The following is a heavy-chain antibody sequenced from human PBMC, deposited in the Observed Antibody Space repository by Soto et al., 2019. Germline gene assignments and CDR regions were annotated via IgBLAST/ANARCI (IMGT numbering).Heavy chain of an antibody. Sequence: ASVKVSCKASGYSFTSYYMHWVRQAPGQGLERKRIINPSGGSTSYAQKFQGRVTMTRDTSTSTVYMELSSLRSEDTAVYYCARSRKKIRGYSYGHGGLDAFDIWGQGTMVTVSS. CDR1: GYSFTSYY. J-gene: IGHJ3*02. CDR2: INPSGGST. CDR3: ARSRKKIRGYSYGHGGLDAFDI. D-gene: IGHD5-18*01. V-gene: IGHV1-46*01.